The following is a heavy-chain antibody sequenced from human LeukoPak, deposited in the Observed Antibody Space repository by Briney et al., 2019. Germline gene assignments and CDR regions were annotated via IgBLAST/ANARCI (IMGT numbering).Heavy chain of an antibody. CDR1: SESSGGDD. CDR2: IYYTGNT. CDR3: ARAVISGSNAFDI. D-gene: IGHD2-21*01. V-gene: IGHV4-34*01. Sequence: PSETLSLTCAMHSESSGGDDWTWIRQPPGKGLEWIGSIYYTGNTYYNPSLKSRVTILVDTSENQFSLKLSSVTAADTAVYYCARAVISGSNAFDIWGQGAMVTVSS. J-gene: IGHJ3*02.